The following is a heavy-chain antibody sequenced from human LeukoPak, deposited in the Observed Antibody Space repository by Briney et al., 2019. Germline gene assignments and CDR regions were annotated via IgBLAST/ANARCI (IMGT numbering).Heavy chain of an antibody. J-gene: IGHJ4*02. CDR3: ARGYDDFWSGYYPWYFDY. Sequence: PGGSLRLSCAASGFTFSSYWMSWVRQAPGKGLEWVANIKQDGSEKYYVDSVKGRFTISRDNAKNSLYLQMNSLRAEDTAVYYCARGYDDFWSGYYPWYFDYWGQGTLVTVSS. D-gene: IGHD3-3*01. V-gene: IGHV3-7*03. CDR2: IKQDGSEK. CDR1: GFTFSSYW.